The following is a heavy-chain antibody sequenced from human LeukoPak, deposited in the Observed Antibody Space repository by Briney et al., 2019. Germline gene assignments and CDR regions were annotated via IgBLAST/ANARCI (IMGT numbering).Heavy chain of an antibody. J-gene: IGHJ4*02. CDR1: GYTFTSYY. CDR3: ARAACSSSWLTTSNDY. Sequence: GASVKVSCKASGYTFTSYYLHWVRQSPGQGLEWMGLINPNGAGTNYAQKFQGRVTMTRDTSTSTVYMELSSLRSEDTAVYYCARAACSSSWLTTSNDYWGQGTLVTVSS. CDR2: INPNGAGT. D-gene: IGHD6-13*01. V-gene: IGHV1-46*01.